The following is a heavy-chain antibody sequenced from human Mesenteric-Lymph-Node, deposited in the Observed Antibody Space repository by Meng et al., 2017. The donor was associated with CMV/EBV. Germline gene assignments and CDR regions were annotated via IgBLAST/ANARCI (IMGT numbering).Heavy chain of an antibody. CDR2: IYTSGST. V-gene: IGHV4-61*02. CDR3: ARFPYYFDY. CDR1: GGSISSSSYY. J-gene: IGHJ4*02. Sequence: SETLSLTCTVSGGSISSSSYYWSRIRQPAGKGLEWIGRIYTSGSTNYNPSLKSRVTMSVDTSKNQFSLKLSSVTAADTAVYYCARFPYYFDYWGQGTLVTVSS.